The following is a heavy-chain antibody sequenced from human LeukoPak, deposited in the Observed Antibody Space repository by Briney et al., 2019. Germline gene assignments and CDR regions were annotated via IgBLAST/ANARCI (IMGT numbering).Heavy chain of an antibody. V-gene: IGHV4-39*02. CDR2: IYYSGST. CDR3: ASRGSGSYDL. CDR1: GGSISSSSYY. J-gene: IGHJ4*02. D-gene: IGHD3-10*01. Sequence: SETLSLTCTVSGGSISSSSYYWDWIRQPPGKGLEWIGRIYYSGSTYYNPPLKIRATISIDTSKNHFSLKLSSVTAADTAVYYCASRGSGSYDLWGQGILVTVFS.